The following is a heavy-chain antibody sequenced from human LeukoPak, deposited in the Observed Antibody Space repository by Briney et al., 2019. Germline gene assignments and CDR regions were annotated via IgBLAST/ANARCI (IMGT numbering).Heavy chain of an antibody. Sequence: GASVQVSCKVSGYTLTELSMHWVRQPRGKGLEWMGGVDPEDGETIYAQKFQGRVTMTEDTSTDTAYMELSSLRSEDTAVYYCATATAGEQLRFDYWGQGTLVTVSS. V-gene: IGHV1-24*01. CDR2: VDPEDGET. CDR3: ATATAGEQLRFDY. CDR1: GYTLTELS. J-gene: IGHJ4*02. D-gene: IGHD6-6*01.